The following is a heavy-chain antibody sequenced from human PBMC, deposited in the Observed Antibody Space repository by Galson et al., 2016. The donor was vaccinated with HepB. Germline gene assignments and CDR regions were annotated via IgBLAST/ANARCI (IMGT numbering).Heavy chain of an antibody. D-gene: IGHD3-9*01. V-gene: IGHV1-18*01. Sequence: SVKVSCKASGYNFLSYGISWLRQAPGQGFEWMGWISGYNGKTNYAQNLQGRVTMTTDTSTSTAYMELRSLRSDDTAVYYCARIPHIDSSSPYYFDYWGQGTL. J-gene: IGHJ4*02. CDR2: ISGYNGKT. CDR1: GYNFLSYG. CDR3: ARIPHIDSSSPYYFDY.